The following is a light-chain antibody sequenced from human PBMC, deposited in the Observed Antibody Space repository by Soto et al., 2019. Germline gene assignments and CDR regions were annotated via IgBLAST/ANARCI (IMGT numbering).Light chain of an antibody. Sequence: EIVLTQSPGSLSLSPGERATLSCRASQSVVNNYLAWYQQKPGQSPRLLIYGASRRATGIPDRFSGGGSGTDFTLTISRLEPEDFAVYYCHHYGSSPRAFGPGTRVDVK. CDR3: HHYGSSPRA. CDR1: QSVVNNY. V-gene: IGKV3-20*01. CDR2: GAS. J-gene: IGKJ3*01.